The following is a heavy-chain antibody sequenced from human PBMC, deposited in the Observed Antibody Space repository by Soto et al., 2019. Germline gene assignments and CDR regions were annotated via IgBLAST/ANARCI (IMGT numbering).Heavy chain of an antibody. CDR2: INPNSGGT. CDR3: ARDDSSGYSYFDY. Sequence: ASVTVSCKASGYAFTVYYRHWVRQAPGQGLEWMGWINPNSGGTNYAQKFQGRVTMTRDSSISTAYMELSRLRSDDTAVYYCARDDSSGYSYFDYWGQGTLVTVSS. D-gene: IGHD3-22*01. V-gene: IGHV1-2*02. CDR1: GYAFTVYY. J-gene: IGHJ4*02.